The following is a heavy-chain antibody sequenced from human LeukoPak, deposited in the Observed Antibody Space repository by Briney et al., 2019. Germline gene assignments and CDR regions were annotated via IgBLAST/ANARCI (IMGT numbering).Heavy chain of an antibody. CDR1: GLAFSSSA. V-gene: IGHV3-48*01. Sequence: GGSLRLSCAASGLAFSSSAMNWVRQTPGKGLEWLSYSSASSSDVYYADSVKGRFTISRDNAKSALYLQMNSLTAEDTAIYFCARGRDHAFDIWGQGTRVTVSS. J-gene: IGHJ3*02. CDR3: ARGRDHAFDI. CDR2: SSASSSDV.